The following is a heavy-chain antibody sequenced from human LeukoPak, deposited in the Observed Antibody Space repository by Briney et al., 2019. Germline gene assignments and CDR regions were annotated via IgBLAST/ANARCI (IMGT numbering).Heavy chain of an antibody. D-gene: IGHD6-13*01. CDR2: IIPIFGTA. Sequence: ASVKVSCKASGGTFSSYAISWVRQAPGQGLEWMGGIIPIFGTANYAQKFQGRVTITADESTSTAYMELSSLRSEDTAVYYCARETRYSSWLDSYYYYGMDVWGQGTTVTVSS. V-gene: IGHV1-69*13. CDR3: ARETRYSSWLDSYYYYGMDV. CDR1: GGTFSSYA. J-gene: IGHJ6*02.